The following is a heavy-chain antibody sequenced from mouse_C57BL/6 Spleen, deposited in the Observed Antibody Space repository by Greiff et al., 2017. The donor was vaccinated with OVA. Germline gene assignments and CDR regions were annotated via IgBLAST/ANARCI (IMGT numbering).Heavy chain of an antibody. CDR2: IYPGDGDT. D-gene: IGHD2-3*01. CDR3: ASDGYYAYYYAMDY. V-gene: IGHV1-82*01. J-gene: IGHJ4*01. CDR1: GYAFSSSW. Sequence: VQLQQSGPELVKPGASVKISCKASGYAFSSSWMNWVKQRPGKGLEWIGRIYPGDGDTNYNGKFKGKATLTADKSSSTAYMQLSSLTSEDSAVYFCASDGYYAYYYAMDYWGQGTSVTVSS.